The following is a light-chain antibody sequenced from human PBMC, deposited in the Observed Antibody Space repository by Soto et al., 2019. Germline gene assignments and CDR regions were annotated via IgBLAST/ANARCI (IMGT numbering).Light chain of an antibody. CDR3: QQYTRAPLT. CDR2: GAS. J-gene: IGKJ1*01. Sequence: EIMLTNSPGPLSLSPGERATLSCRSSQSVSSSYLAWYQQKPGQAPRLIIYGASSRATGIPDRFSGSGSGTDCTLTISRLQPEDVAGYYCQQYTRAPLTFGQGTMVDIK. V-gene: IGKV3-20*01. CDR1: QSVSSSY.